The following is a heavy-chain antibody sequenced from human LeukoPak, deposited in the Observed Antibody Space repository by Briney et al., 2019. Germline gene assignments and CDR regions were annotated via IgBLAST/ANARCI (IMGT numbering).Heavy chain of an antibody. J-gene: IGHJ4*02. D-gene: IGHD6-13*01. CDR2: AYDDASNQ. Sequence: PGGSLRLSCVASGFTFRSYGMHWVRQVPGKGLEWVAVAYDDASNQYYADSVKGRFTISKDNSRNTLYLQTNSLRAEDTAVYYCARAQQLFDYWGQGTLVTVSS. V-gene: IGHV3-33*01. CDR3: ARAQQLFDY. CDR1: GFTFRSYG.